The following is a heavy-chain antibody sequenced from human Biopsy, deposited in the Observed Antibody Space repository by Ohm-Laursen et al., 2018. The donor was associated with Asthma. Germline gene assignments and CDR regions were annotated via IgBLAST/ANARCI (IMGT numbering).Heavy chain of an antibody. Sequence: ASVKVSCKTSGGMFGNYAISWVRQAPGLGLEWMGGISPIFGSSNYAQRFQGRVTITADIFTRTVYMELSGLRFEDTAVYYCATGYSGSDRIVYYYSGMEVWGQGTTVTVSS. J-gene: IGHJ6*02. V-gene: IGHV1-69*06. D-gene: IGHD5-12*01. CDR1: GGMFGNYA. CDR2: ISPIFGSS. CDR3: ATGYSGSDRIVYYYSGMEV.